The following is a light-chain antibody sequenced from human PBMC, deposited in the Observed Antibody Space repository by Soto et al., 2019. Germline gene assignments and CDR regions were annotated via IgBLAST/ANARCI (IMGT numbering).Light chain of an antibody. V-gene: IGKV3-20*01. CDR3: QQYGNSPPET. CDR2: AAS. Sequence: EIVLTQSPGTLSLSPGERATLSCRASQTVSSSFLAWYQQTPGQAPRLLIYAASSRATGIPDRFSGSGSGTDFTLTISRLEPEDFAVYYCQQYGNSPPETFGQGTRLEIK. CDR1: QTVSSSF. J-gene: IGKJ5*01.